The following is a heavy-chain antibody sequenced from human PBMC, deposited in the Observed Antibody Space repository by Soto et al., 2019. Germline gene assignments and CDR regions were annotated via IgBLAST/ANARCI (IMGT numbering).Heavy chain of an antibody. CDR2: IYYSGST. J-gene: IGHJ6*03. Sequence: PSETLSLTCTVSGGSISRYYWSWIRQPPGKGLEWVGYIYYSGSTNYNPSLKSRVTISVDTSKNQFSLKLSSVTAADTAVYYCARGYCSSTSCYTSYYYYMDVWGKGTTVTVSS. V-gene: IGHV4-59*12. CDR1: GGSISRYY. CDR3: ARGYCSSTSCYTSYYYYMDV. D-gene: IGHD2-2*02.